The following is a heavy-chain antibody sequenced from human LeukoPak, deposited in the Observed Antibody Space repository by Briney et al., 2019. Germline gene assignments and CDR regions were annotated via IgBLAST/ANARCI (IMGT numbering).Heavy chain of an antibody. D-gene: IGHD2-15*01. CDR3: AREIRYCSGSKCYLFDY. CDR2: ISSSGSTI. V-gene: IGHV3-48*03. Sequence: GGSLRLSCAASGFTFSSYEMNWVRQAPGKGLEWVSYISSSGSTIYYADSVKGRFTISRDNAKNSLYLQMNSLRAEDTAIYYCAREIRYCSGSKCYLFDYWGQGTLVTVSS. J-gene: IGHJ4*02. CDR1: GFTFSSYE.